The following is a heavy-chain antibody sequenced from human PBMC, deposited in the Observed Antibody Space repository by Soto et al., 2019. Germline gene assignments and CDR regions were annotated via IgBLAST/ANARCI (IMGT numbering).Heavy chain of an antibody. J-gene: IGHJ3*02. CDR2: INHSGRT. Sequence: SETLSLTCAVYVGSFSGNYWSWIRQPPGKGLEWIGEINHSGRTNYGPSLKSRATISVDTSKNQFSLKLTSVTAADTAVYYCVRGGRGSESGFDIWGQGTMVTVSS. CDR3: VRGGRGSESGFDI. D-gene: IGHD1-26*01. CDR1: VGSFSGNY. V-gene: IGHV4-34*01.